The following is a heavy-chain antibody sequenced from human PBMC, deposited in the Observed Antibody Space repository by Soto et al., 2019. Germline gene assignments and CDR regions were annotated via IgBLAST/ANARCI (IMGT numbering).Heavy chain of an antibody. CDR3: ARGGRYGSGSYVFY. Sequence: QVQLVQSGAEVKKPGSSVKVSCKASGGTFSSYTISWVRQAPGQGLEWMGRIIPILGIANYAQKFQGRVTSTADKSTSTAYMELSSLRSEDTAVYYCARGGRYGSGSYVFYWGQGTLVTVSS. V-gene: IGHV1-69*02. J-gene: IGHJ4*02. D-gene: IGHD3-10*01. CDR2: IIPILGIA. CDR1: GGTFSSYT.